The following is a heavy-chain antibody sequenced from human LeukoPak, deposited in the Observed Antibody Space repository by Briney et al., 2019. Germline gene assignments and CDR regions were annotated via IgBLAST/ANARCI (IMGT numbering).Heavy chain of an antibody. Sequence: PSETLSLTCTVSGASISDYYWSWIRQPPGKGLEWIGFFSNSGTTNYNPSLKSRVTMSVDTSKNQFSLKLSSVTAADTAVYYCARGSNGGDCWGQGTLVTVSS. J-gene: IGHJ4*02. V-gene: IGHV4-59*12. CDR2: FSNSGTT. CDR1: GASISDYY. D-gene: IGHD7-27*01. CDR3: ARGSNGGDC.